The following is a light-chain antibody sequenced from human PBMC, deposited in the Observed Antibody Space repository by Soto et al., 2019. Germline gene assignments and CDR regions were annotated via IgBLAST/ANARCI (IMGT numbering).Light chain of an antibody. CDR1: SSDVGGYAY. J-gene: IGLJ2*01. CDR3: SSYTSSTTPV. V-gene: IGLV2-14*01. Sequence: SALTQPASVSGSPGQSITISCTGTSSDVGGYAYVSWYQQYPGKAPKLVISEVSKRPSGVSHRFSGSKSGNTASLTISGLQAEDEADYYCSSYTSSTTPVFGGGTKLTLL. CDR2: EVS.